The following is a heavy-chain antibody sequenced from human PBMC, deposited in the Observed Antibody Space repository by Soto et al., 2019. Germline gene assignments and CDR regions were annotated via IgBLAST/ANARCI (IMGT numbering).Heavy chain of an antibody. CDR1: NASIRSRKW. J-gene: IGHJ3*02. D-gene: IGHD3-10*01. CDR3: ASKFGELLANAFDI. V-gene: IGHV4-4*02. Sequence: QVQLQESGPGLVKPSRTLSLTCTVSNASIRSRKWWTWVRQTPGKGLEWIGEIYHSGSINHNPSLKSRVTMSVDKSNNQFSLKMTSVTAPDTAVYYCASKFGELLANAFDIWGQGTVVTVSS. CDR2: IYHSGSI.